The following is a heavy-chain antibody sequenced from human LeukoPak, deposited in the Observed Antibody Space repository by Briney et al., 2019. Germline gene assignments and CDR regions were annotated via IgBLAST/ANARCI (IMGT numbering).Heavy chain of an antibody. CDR3: ARHGGGYCRSTSCYLFDP. CDR1: GYSFTTYW. Sequence: GESLKISCKASGYSFTTYWIGWVRQMPGKGLEWMGIIYPGDSDTTYSPSFQGQVTTSADKSISTAYLQWSSLKASDTAMYYCARHGGGYCRSTSCYLFDPWGQGTLVTVSS. J-gene: IGHJ5*02. CDR2: IYPGDSDT. D-gene: IGHD2-2*01. V-gene: IGHV5-51*01.